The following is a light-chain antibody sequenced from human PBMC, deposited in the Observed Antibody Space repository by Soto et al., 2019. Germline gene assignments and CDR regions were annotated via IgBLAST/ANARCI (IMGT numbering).Light chain of an antibody. Sequence: EIVITKSPSTLSVSPGERATLSCRASHSVISNLAWYQQKPGQAPRLLIYGASARATGIPARFSGSGSGTEFTLTISSLESEDSAVYYCQQYSSWPPWTFGQGTKVDIK. CDR3: QQYSSWPPWT. J-gene: IGKJ1*01. V-gene: IGKV3-15*01. CDR1: HSVISN. CDR2: GAS.